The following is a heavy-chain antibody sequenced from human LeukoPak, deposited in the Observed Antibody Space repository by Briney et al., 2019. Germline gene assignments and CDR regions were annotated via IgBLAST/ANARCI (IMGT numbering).Heavy chain of an antibody. Sequence: SVKVPCKASGGTFSSYTISWVRQAPGQGLEWMGRIIPILGIANYAQKFQGRVTITADKSTSTAYMELSSLRSEDTAVYYCARDRGVGNPNWFDPWGQGTLVTVSS. D-gene: IGHD3-10*01. J-gene: IGHJ5*02. CDR1: GGTFSSYT. V-gene: IGHV1-69*04. CDR3: ARDRGVGNPNWFDP. CDR2: IIPILGIA.